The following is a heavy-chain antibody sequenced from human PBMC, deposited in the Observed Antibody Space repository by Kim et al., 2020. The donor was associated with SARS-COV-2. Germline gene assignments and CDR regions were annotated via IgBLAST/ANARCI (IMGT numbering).Heavy chain of an antibody. CDR3: ARVGISSSWYPGGFGYYYYGMDV. CDR2: INHSGST. Sequence: SETLSLTCAVYGGSFSGYYWSWIRQPPGKGLEWIGEINHSGSTNYNPSLKSRVTISVDTSKNQFSLKLSSVTAADTAVYYCARVGISSSWYPGGFGYYYYGMDVWGQGTTVTVSS. V-gene: IGHV4-34*01. CDR1: GGSFSGYY. J-gene: IGHJ6*02. D-gene: IGHD6-13*01.